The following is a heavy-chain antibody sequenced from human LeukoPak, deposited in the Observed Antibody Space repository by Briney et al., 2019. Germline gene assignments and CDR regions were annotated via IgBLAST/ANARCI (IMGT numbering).Heavy chain of an antibody. D-gene: IGHD6-19*01. CDR3: AAELREAGISYFDY. CDR1: GFTFSSYS. Sequence: GGSLRLSCAASGFTFSSYSMNWVRQAPGKGLEWVSSISSSSSYIYYADSVKGRFTISRDNAKNSLYLQMNSLRAEDTAVYYCAAELREAGISYFDYWGQGTLVTVSS. CDR2: ISSSSSYI. J-gene: IGHJ4*02. V-gene: IGHV3-21*01.